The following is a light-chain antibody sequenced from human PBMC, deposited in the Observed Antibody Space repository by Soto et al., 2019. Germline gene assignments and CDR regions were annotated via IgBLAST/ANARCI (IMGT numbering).Light chain of an antibody. Sequence: DIQMTQSPSTLSASVGDGVTITCRASQNIRVWLAWYQQRPGKAPKFLIYDASNLETGVSSRFSGSGSGTEFTLTIRSLQPVDFATYYCQQYDRSSPTFGQGTKLEIK. V-gene: IGKV1-5*01. CDR3: QQYDRSSPT. J-gene: IGKJ2*01. CDR1: QNIRVW. CDR2: DAS.